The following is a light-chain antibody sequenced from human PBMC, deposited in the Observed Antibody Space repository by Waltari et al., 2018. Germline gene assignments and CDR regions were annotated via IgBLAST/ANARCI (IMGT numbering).Light chain of an antibody. CDR2: SAS. V-gene: IGKV3-11*01. J-gene: IGKJ2*03. Sequence: VILTQSPATLSLSPGERATLSCRASQSVGSSVAWYHQKPGQAPRLLIRSASSRATDIPDRFSGSGSGTEFTLTISSLEPEDVGIYHCFQHSSGLSFGQGTEVEI. CDR3: FQHSSGLS. CDR1: QSVGSS.